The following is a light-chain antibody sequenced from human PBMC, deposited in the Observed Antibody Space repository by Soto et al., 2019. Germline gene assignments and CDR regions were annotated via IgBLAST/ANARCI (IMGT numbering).Light chain of an antibody. CDR3: AAWDDSLDGPL. J-gene: IGLJ2*01. Sequence: QSVLTQPPSASGTPGQRVTISCSGSSSNIGRNTVNWYQQVPGTAPKLLIYTDDQRPSGVPDRFSGSKSATSASLAISGLQSEDEADYYCAAWDDSLDGPLFGGGTQLTVL. CDR1: SSNIGRNT. CDR2: TDD. V-gene: IGLV1-44*01.